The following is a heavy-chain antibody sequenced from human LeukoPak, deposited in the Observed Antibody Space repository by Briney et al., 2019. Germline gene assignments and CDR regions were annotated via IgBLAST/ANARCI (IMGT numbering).Heavy chain of an antibody. D-gene: IGHD5-24*01. Sequence: PSETLSLTCTVSGGSISSYYWSWIRQPPGKGLEWIGYIYYSGSTNYNPFLKSRVTISVDTSKNQFSLKLSSVTAADTAVYYCARIEMATTSFDYWGQGTLVTVSS. V-gene: IGHV4-59*08. J-gene: IGHJ4*02. CDR1: GGSISSYY. CDR2: IYYSGST. CDR3: ARIEMATTSFDY.